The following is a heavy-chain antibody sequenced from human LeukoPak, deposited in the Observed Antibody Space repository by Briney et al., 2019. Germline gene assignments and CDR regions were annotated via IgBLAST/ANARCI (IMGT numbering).Heavy chain of an antibody. CDR2: IKRRSDGGTP. J-gene: IGHJ4*02. V-gene: IGHV3-15*01. CDR1: GFTFSSYA. Sequence: GGSLRLSCAASGFTFSSYAMSWVRQAPGKGLEWVGRIKRRSDGGTPDYAAPVQGRFTISRDESQNTLYLQMNSLKTGDTAVYYCTTDTRRIDTFAWGQGTLVTVAA. CDR3: TTDTRRIDTFA. D-gene: IGHD2-2*01.